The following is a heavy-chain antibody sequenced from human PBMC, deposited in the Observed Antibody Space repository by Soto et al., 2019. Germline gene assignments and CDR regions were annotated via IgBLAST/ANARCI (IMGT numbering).Heavy chain of an antibody. CDR1: GGSISSSSYY. J-gene: IGHJ5*02. CDR3: ARSHITMVRGDPWFDP. CDR2: IYYSGST. D-gene: IGHD3-10*01. Sequence: XATLSLPCTVCGGSISSSSYYWGWIRQPPGKGLEWIGSIYYSGSTYYNPSLKSRVTISVDTSKNQFSLKLSSVTAADTAVYYRARSHITMVRGDPWFDPWGQRTLVTVSS. V-gene: IGHV4-39*01.